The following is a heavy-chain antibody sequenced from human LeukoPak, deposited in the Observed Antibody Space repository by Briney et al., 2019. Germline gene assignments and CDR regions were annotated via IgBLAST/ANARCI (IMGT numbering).Heavy chain of an antibody. Sequence: GGSLRLSCAASGFTFSSYGIHWVRQAPGKGLEWVAVISYDGTNKYYADSVKGRITISRDNSENTLYLQMSSLRAEDTAVYYCARDMNNRGAFDIWGQGTMVTVSS. CDR3: ARDMNNRGAFDI. V-gene: IGHV3-30*03. J-gene: IGHJ3*02. CDR1: GFTFSSYG. D-gene: IGHD1/OR15-1a*01. CDR2: ISYDGTNK.